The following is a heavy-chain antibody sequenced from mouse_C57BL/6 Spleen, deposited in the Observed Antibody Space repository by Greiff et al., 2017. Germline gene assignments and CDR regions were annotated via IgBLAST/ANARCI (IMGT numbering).Heavy chain of an antibody. CDR3: ARNHYYAMDY. CDR2: IDPSDSYT. J-gene: IGHJ4*01. CDR1: GYTFTSYW. Sequence: QVQLQQPGAELVMPGASVKLSCKASGYTFTSYWMHWVKQRPGQGLEWIGEIDPSDSYTNYNQKLKGKSTLTVDKSSSTAYMQLSSLTSEDSAVYYCARNHYYAMDYWGQGTSVTVSS. V-gene: IGHV1-69*01.